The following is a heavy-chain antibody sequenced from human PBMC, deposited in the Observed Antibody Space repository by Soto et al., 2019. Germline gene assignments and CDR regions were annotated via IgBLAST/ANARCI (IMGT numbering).Heavy chain of an antibody. CDR2: ISYDGSNK. D-gene: IGHD1-1*01. J-gene: IGHJ1*01. Sequence: QVQLVESGGGVVQPGRSLRLSCAVSGAPFDTYAMHWVRQAPGKGLEWVAVISYDGSNKYYVDSVKGRFTISRDNSKNTLYLQMNSLRAEDTAVYDCARDHRIGTILGYFQHWGQGTLVTVSS. CDR1: GAPFDTYA. V-gene: IGHV3-30-3*01. CDR3: ARDHRIGTILGYFQH.